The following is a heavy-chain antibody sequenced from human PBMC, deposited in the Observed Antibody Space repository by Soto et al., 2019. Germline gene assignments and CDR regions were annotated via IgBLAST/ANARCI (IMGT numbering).Heavy chain of an antibody. Sequence: EVQMLESGGGLVQPGGSLRLSCAVSGFIFSNYAMSWVRQAPGKGLEWVAGVGGSNGDTSYAASVRGRFGISRDNSKSTRFLQMNSLRAEDTAVYFCAKDRVNYNSVWDPFDIWGQGTMVTVSS. J-gene: IGHJ3*02. D-gene: IGHD1-7*01. CDR1: GFIFSNYA. V-gene: IGHV3-23*01. CDR3: AKDRVNYNSVWDPFDI. CDR2: VGGSNGDT.